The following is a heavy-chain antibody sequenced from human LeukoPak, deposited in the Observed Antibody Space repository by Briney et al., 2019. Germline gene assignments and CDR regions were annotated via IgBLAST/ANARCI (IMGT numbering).Heavy chain of an antibody. CDR2: ISSSSRYI. Sequence: PGGSLRLSCAASGFTLSTSTMKWVRQAPGKGLEWVSSISSSSRYIYYAGSAKGRFTISRDNAKNSLYLQMNSMRAEDTAVYYCAKDYSSGIWDYFDYWGQETLVTVSS. CDR1: GFTLSTST. J-gene: IGHJ4*02. CDR3: AKDYSSGIWDYFDY. D-gene: IGHD6-19*01. V-gene: IGHV3-21*01.